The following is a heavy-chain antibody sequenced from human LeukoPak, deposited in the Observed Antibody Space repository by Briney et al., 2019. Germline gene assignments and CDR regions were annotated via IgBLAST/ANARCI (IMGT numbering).Heavy chain of an antibody. J-gene: IGHJ4*02. Sequence: SETLSLTCTVSGGSISSSSYYWGWIRQPPGKGLEWIGSIYYSGSTYYNPSLKSRVTISADTSKNQFSLKLSSVTAADTAVYYCAGSKKEDYFDYWGQGTLVTVSS. V-gene: IGHV4-39*01. CDR2: IYYSGST. CDR3: AGSKKEDYFDY. CDR1: GGSISSSSYY.